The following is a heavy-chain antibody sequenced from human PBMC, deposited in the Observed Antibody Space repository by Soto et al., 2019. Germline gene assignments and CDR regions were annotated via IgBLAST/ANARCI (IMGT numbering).Heavy chain of an antibody. J-gene: IGHJ6*02. CDR1: GDSISRGSFY. D-gene: IGHD1-1*01. Sequence: PSETLSLTCTVSGDSISRGSFYWRWFRHHPGKGLEWIGFIYYSGSTYYNPSLKSRVTISVDSSKNQFSLRLSSVTAADTALYYCARGPKQLGGTFYYGLDVWGQGTTVTVSS. CDR3: ARGPKQLGGTFYYGLDV. CDR2: IYYSGST. V-gene: IGHV4-31*03.